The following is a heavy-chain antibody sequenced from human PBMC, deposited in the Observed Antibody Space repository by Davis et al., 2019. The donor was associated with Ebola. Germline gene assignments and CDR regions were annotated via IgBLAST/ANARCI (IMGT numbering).Heavy chain of an antibody. CDR3: ARQLPPRYYYYGMDV. D-gene: IGHD2-2*01. V-gene: IGHV4-59*01. Sequence: PSETLSLTCTVSGGSISSYYWSWIRQPPGKGLEWIGYIYYSGSTNYNPSLKSRVTISVDTSKNQFSLKLSSVTAADTAVYYCARQLPPRYYYYGMDVWGQGTTVTVSS. J-gene: IGHJ6*02. CDR1: GGSISSYY. CDR2: IYYSGST.